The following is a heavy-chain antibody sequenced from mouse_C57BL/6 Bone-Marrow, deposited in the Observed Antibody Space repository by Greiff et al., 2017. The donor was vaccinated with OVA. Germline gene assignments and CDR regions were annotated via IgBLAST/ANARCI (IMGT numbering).Heavy chain of an antibody. CDR1: GYTFTDYY. CDR3: ARWLLGFAY. CDR2: INPYNGGT. J-gene: IGHJ3*01. V-gene: IGHV1-19*01. Sequence: EVQLQQSGPVLVKPGASVKMSCKASGYTFTDYYMNWVKQSHGKSLEWIGVINPYNGGTSYNQKFKGKATLTVEKSSSTAYMELNSLTSEDSAVYYCARWLLGFAYWGQGTLVTVSA. D-gene: IGHD2-3*01.